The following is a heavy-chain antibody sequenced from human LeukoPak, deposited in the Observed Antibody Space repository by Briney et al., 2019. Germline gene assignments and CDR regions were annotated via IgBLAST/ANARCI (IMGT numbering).Heavy chain of an antibody. D-gene: IGHD3-10*01. Sequence: GRSLRLSCAASGFTFSSYSMTWVRQAPGKGLEWVSSISSSSSYIYYADSVKGRFTISRDNAKNSLYLQMNSLRAEDTAVYYCARRGRGALDYYFDYWGQGTLVTVSS. CDR1: GFTFSSYS. CDR3: ARRGRGALDYYFDY. CDR2: ISSSSSYI. J-gene: IGHJ4*02. V-gene: IGHV3-21*01.